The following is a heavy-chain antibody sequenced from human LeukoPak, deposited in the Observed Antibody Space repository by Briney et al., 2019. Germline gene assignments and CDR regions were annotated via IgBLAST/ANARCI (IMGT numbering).Heavy chain of an antibody. CDR1: GDTFSSYA. CDR2: IIPIFGTA. D-gene: IGHD3-3*01. V-gene: IGHV1-69*13. J-gene: IGHJ6*03. CDR3: ARGGRFLGNYYYYMDV. Sequence: PSVKVSRKASGDTFSSYAISWVRQAPGQGLEWMGGIIPIFGTANYAQKFQGRVTITADESTSTAYMELSSLRSEDTAVYYCARGGRFLGNYYYYMDVWGKGTTVTVSS.